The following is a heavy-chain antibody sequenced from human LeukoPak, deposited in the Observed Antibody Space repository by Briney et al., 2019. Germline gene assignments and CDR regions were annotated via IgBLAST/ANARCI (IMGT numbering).Heavy chain of an antibody. CDR2: INPNSGGT. V-gene: IGHV1-2*02. J-gene: IGHJ6*03. CDR3: ARSPRQLRFDMDV. D-gene: IGHD6-13*01. Sequence: ASVKVSCKGSGYTFTSYDINWVRQAPGQGLEWMGWINPNSGGTNYAQKFQGRVTMTRDTSISTAYMELSRLRSDDTAVYYCARSPRQLRFDMDVWGKGTTVTVSS. CDR1: GYTFTSYD.